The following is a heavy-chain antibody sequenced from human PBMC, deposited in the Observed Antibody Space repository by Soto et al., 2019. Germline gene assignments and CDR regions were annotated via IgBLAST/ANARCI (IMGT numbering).Heavy chain of an antibody. CDR1: GFTFSSYA. CDR2: ISNNGDTA. J-gene: IGHJ4*02. D-gene: IGHD3-16*02. CDR3: AKSRVFIGAIVTLLDS. V-gene: IGHV3-23*01. Sequence: PGGSLRLSYATSGFTFSSYAMVWVRQAAEKGLEWVASISNNGDTAYYADSVKGRFTISRGNSENTLYLQMNGLRADDTALYFCAKSRVFIGAIVTLLDSWGQGTQV.